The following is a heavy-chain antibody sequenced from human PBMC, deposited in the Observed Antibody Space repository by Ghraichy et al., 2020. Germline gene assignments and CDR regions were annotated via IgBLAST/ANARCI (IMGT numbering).Heavy chain of an antibody. Sequence: SVKVSCKAFGYRFSSYEINWVRQAPGKGLEWMGWMNPNSGKTAYAQKFQGRVTTTWDTSIRTAYMELSTLRSEDTAVYYCARGLLGVYWYFDLWGRGTLVTVSS. CDR2: MNPNSGKT. CDR1: GYRFSSYE. V-gene: IGHV1-8*02. CDR3: ARGLLGVYWYFDL. J-gene: IGHJ2*01. D-gene: IGHD3-16*01.